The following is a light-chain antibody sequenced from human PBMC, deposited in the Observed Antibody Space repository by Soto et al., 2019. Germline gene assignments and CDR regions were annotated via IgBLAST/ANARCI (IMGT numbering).Light chain of an antibody. V-gene: IGLV2-8*01. CDR3: SSCTDRKNLV. J-gene: IGLJ1*01. Sequence: SALTQSPSASGSPGQSVTISCTGTSSDIGGYNSVSWYQQHPGKAPKVMIYDITKRPSGVPDRFSGSKSGNTASLTVSALQAEDEADYYCSSCTDRKNLVFGTGTKV. CDR2: DIT. CDR1: SSDIGGYNS.